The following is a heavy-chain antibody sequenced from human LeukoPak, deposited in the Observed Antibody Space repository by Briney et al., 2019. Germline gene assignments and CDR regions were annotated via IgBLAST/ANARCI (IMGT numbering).Heavy chain of an antibody. J-gene: IGHJ3*02. CDR2: IRYDGTNK. D-gene: IGHD3-22*01. Sequence: GGSLRLSCAASGFTFSSYSMNWVRQAPGKGLEWVAFIRYDGTNKYYADSVKGRFTISRDNSKNTLYLQMNSLRAEDTAVYFCARDRSGYYDNSGYYYDANAFDIWGQGTMVTVSS. CDR3: ARDRSGYYDNSGYYYDANAFDI. CDR1: GFTFSSYS. V-gene: IGHV3-30*02.